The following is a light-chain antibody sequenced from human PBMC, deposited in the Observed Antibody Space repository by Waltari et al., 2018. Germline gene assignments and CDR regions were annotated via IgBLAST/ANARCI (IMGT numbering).Light chain of an antibody. CDR3: TEALQSVT. J-gene: IGKJ5*01. CDR2: LGS. CDR1: QSPLDHNGYNY. Sequence: EIVMTQSPLSLPVPPGEPASISCRSRQSPLDHNGYNYLDWYLQKPGQSPQILIYLGSNRASGVPDRFSGSGSGTDFTLKISRVEAEDAGVYYCTEALQSVTFGQGTRLEIK. V-gene: IGKV2-28*01.